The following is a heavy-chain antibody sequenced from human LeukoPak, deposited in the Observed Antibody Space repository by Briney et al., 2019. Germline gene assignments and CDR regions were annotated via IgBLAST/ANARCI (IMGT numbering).Heavy chain of an antibody. CDR3: ASFPPRKPAATNWFDP. V-gene: IGHV1-69*05. J-gene: IGHJ5*02. Sequence: SVKVSCNASGGTFSSYAISWVRQAPGQGLEWMGGIIPIFGTANYAQKFQGRVTITTDESTSTAYMELSSLRSEDTAVYYCASFPPRKPAATNWFDPWGQGTLVTVSS. CDR1: GGTFSSYA. CDR2: IIPIFGTA. D-gene: IGHD2-2*01.